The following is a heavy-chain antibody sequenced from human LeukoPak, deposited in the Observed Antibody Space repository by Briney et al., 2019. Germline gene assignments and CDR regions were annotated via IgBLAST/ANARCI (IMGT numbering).Heavy chain of an antibody. Sequence: SVKVSCRASGYTFTSYYMHWVRQAPGQGLEWMGGIIPIFGTANYAQKFQGRVTITADESTSTAYMELSSLRSEDTAVYYCRYYYDSSGYYLEYWGQGTLVTVSS. D-gene: IGHD3-22*01. CDR1: GYTFTSYY. CDR3: RYYYDSSGYYLEY. V-gene: IGHV1-69*13. CDR2: IIPIFGTA. J-gene: IGHJ4*02.